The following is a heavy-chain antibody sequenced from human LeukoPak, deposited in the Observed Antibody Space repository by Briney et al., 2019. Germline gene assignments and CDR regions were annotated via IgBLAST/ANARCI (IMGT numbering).Heavy chain of an antibody. Sequence: SETLSLTCAVYGGSFSGYYWSWIRQPPGKGLEWMGEINHSGSTNYNPSLKSRITISVDTSKNQFSLKLSSVTAADTAVYYWAGGINWNAYWYFDLWGRGTLVTVSS. V-gene: IGHV4-34*01. J-gene: IGHJ2*01. D-gene: IGHD1-1*01. CDR2: INHSGST. CDR1: GGSFSGYY. CDR3: AGGINWNAYWYFDL.